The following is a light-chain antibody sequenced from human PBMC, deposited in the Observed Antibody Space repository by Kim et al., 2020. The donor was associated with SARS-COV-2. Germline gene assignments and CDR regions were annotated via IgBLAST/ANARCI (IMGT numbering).Light chain of an antibody. CDR2: GAS. CDR1: QSVGVN. J-gene: IGKJ1*01. V-gene: IGKV3-15*01. CDR3: QQYDTYFTWT. Sequence: RVMTQSPGTLSVSPGERATLSCRASQSVGVNLAWYQHKPGQAPRLLIYGASTRATGVPARFSGSRSGTEFALTISSLQSEDFAFYYCQQYDTYFTWTFGQGTKVDIK.